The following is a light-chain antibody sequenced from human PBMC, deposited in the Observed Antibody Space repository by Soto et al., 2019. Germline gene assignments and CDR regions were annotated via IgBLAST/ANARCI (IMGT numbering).Light chain of an antibody. CDR2: DAS. J-gene: IGKJ4*01. CDR3: QQRSNWPST. V-gene: IGKV3-11*01. Sequence: EIVLTQSPATLSLSPGERATLSCRASQRGSGYLAWYQQKPGQPPRLLMYDASNRATGIPARFSGSGSGTDFTLTISSLEPEDFAVYYCQQRSNWPSTFGGGTKVEIK. CDR1: QRGSGY.